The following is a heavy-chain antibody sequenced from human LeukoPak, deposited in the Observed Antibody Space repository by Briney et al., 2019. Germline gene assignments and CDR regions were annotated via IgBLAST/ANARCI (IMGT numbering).Heavy chain of an antibody. J-gene: IGHJ4*02. Sequence: PGRSLRLSCASSVFTFSSYGMHGVRQAPAKGLEGVAVISYDGSNKYYADSVKGRLTISRDHYKNTLYLQMNSLRAEDTAVYYCAISSCSSTSCSRIDYWGQGTLVTVSS. D-gene: IGHD2-2*01. V-gene: IGHV3-30*03. CDR1: VFTFSSYG. CDR2: ISYDGSNK. CDR3: AISSCSSTSCSRIDY.